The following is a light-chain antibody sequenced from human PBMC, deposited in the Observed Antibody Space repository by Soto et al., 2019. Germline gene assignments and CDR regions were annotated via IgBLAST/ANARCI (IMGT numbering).Light chain of an antibody. V-gene: IGKV3-20*01. J-gene: IGKJ4*01. CDR3: QQYASSPLT. Sequence: EIVLTQSPGTLSLSPGERATLSCRASQSVGRNYLAWYQQKLGQAPRLLIHGASSRATGIPDRFSGSGSGTDFILTIGMVDPEDFAGYYCQQYASSPLTCGGGTKAEIK. CDR2: GAS. CDR1: QSVGRNY.